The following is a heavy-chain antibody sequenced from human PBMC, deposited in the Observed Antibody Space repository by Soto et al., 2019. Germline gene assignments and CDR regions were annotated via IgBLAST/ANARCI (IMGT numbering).Heavy chain of an antibody. CDR1: GYTFTSYA. V-gene: IGHV1-3*01. D-gene: IGHD5-12*01. CDR3: AREQRLATYYFDY. CDR2: INAGNGNT. J-gene: IGHJ4*02. Sequence: QVQLVQSGAEVKKPGASVKVSCKASGYTFTSYAMHWVRQAPGQRLEWMGWINAGNGNTKYSQKFQGRVTITRDTSASTAYMELSSLRSEDTAVYYCAREQRLATYYFDYWGQGTLVIVSS.